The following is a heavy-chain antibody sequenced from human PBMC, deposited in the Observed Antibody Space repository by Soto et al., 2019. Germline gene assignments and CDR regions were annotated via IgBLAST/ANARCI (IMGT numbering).Heavy chain of an antibody. Sequence: DVQLVESGGGSVKPGRSLRLSCTASGFSFGEYVMSWFRQAPGKGLEWVGFIKSKDYGGKTQYAASVKGRFTISRDDSKSIAYLQMSSLKTEDTAVYFCTRNQWELGPFDYWGQGSLVTVSS. CDR3: TRNQWELGPFDY. J-gene: IGHJ4*02. CDR2: IKSKDYGGKT. D-gene: IGHD1-26*01. CDR1: GFSFGEYV. V-gene: IGHV3-49*05.